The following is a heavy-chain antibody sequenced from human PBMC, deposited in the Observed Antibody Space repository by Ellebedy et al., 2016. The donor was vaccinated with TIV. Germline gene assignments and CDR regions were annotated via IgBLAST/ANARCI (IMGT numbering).Heavy chain of an antibody. CDR2: IIPILGTT. J-gene: IGHJ3*01. D-gene: IGHD4-11*01. CDR3: ARDVGNYHAFDV. CDR1: GGTFSSYA. Sequence: AASVKVSCKASGGTFSSYAISWVRQAPGQRLEWMGGIIPILGTTTYAQKFQRRVTFTADEATGTAYMELSSLSSDDTAVYYCARDVGNYHAFDVWGQGTVVTISS. V-gene: IGHV1-69*13.